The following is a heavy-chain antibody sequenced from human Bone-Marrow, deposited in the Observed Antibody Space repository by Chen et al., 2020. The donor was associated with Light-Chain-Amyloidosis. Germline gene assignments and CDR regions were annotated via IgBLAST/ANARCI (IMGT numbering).Heavy chain of an antibody. CDR3: ARRRDGYNFDY. CDR2: IYPDDSDA. CDR1: GYTFPNNW. J-gene: IGHJ4*02. Sequence: EVQLEQSGPEVKKPGASPTIPSKGSGYTFPNNWIGWVPQMPGKGLEWMGVIYPDDSDARYSPSFECQVTISADKSITTAYLQWRSLKASDTAMYYCARRRDGYNFDYWGQGTLVTVSS. D-gene: IGHD5-12*01. V-gene: IGHV5-51*01.